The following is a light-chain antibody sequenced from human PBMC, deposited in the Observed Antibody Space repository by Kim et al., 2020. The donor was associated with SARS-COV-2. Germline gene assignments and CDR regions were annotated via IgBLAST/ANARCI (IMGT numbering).Light chain of an antibody. J-gene: IGKJ1*01. CDR2: DAS. CDR3: QQYDTKRT. Sequence: SASVGDRVTITCRASQSVATWVAWYQQKSGKAPKLLIFDASTLESGVPSRFSGSGSGTEFTLTISRLDPDDFATYYCQQYDTKRTFGQGTKVDIK. V-gene: IGKV1-5*01. CDR1: QSVATW.